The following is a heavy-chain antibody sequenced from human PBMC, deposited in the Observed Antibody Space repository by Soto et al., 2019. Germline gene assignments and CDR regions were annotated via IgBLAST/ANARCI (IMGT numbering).Heavy chain of an antibody. CDR2: IYYSGST. CDR3: ARWPGPDIFGEPNHDAFDI. D-gene: IGHD3-10*01. J-gene: IGHJ3*02. V-gene: IGHV4-30-4*01. CDR1: GGSISSGDYY. Sequence: SETLSLTCTVSGGSISSGDYYWSWIRQPPGKGLEWIGYIYYSGSTYYNPSLKSRVTISVDTSKNQFSLKLSSVTAADTAVYYCARWPGPDIFGEPNHDAFDIWGQGTMVTVSS.